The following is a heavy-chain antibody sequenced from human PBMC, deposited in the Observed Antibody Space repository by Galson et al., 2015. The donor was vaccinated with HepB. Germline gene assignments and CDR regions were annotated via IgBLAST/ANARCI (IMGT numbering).Heavy chain of an antibody. CDR2: INQGGSEK. V-gene: IGHV3-7*01. CDR3: ARDYDPGARPLWYFDL. J-gene: IGHJ2*01. Sequence: SLRLSCAASRFTFSSYWMNWVRQAPGKGLEWVANINQGGSEKYYMDSVRGRFTISRDNAKNSLYLQMTSLRAEDTAVYYCARDYDPGARPLWYFDLWGRGTLVTVSP. CDR1: RFTFSSYW. D-gene: IGHD3-3*01.